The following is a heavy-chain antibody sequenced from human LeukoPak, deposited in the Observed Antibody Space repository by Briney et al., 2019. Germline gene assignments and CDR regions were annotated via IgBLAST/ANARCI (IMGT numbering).Heavy chain of an antibody. V-gene: IGHV3-48*04. CDR2: ISSSSSTI. CDR3: ARGGRSYDSSGYWY. D-gene: IGHD3-22*01. J-gene: IGHJ4*02. CDR1: GFTFSSYS. Sequence: PGGSLRLSCAASGFTFSSYSMNWVRQAPGKGLEWVSYISSSSSTIYYADSVKGRFTISRDNAKNSLYLQMNSLRAEDTAVYYCARGGRSYDSSGYWYWGQGTLVTVSS.